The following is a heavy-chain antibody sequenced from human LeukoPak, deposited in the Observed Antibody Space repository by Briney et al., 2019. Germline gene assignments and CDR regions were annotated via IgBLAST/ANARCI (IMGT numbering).Heavy chain of an antibody. Sequence: PGGSLRLSCAASTFTFSSDSMNWVRQAPGKRLEWVSSISSSSDYIYYADSVKGRFTISRDNAKNSLYLQMNSLTVEDSAVYYCARDSGSSWREGLNYWGQGTLVTVSS. J-gene: IGHJ4*02. D-gene: IGHD6-13*01. CDR2: ISSSSDYI. CDR1: TFTFSSDS. CDR3: ARDSGSSWREGLNY. V-gene: IGHV3-21*01.